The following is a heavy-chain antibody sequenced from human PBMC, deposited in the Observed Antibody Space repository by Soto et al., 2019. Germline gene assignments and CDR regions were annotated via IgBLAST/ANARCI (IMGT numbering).Heavy chain of an antibody. V-gene: IGHV4-59*01. CDR1: GASISNYY. D-gene: IGHD6-13*01. CDR2: IYHSGST. CDR3: ARDGSTSWYGRFDY. J-gene: IGHJ4*02. Sequence: PSETLSLTCTVSGASISNYYWSWIRQPPGKGLEWIGYIYHSGSTNYNPSLKSRVTISVDTSKNQFSLKLNSVTAADTAVYYCARDGSTSWYGRFDYWGQGTLVTVSS.